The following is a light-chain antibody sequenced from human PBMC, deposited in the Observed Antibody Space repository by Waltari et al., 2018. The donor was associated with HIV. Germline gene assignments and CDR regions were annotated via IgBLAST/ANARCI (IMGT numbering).Light chain of an antibody. Sequence: DIQMPQSPSSVSASVGDRVTLTCRATQGSSTWLAWYQEKPGRAPKFLIYAASRLQSGVPSRFSASRPGADFALNFSRLQPEDIATYDCQQANSVPRTFGGGTKVEIK. J-gene: IGKJ4*02. CDR1: QGSSTW. V-gene: IGKV1D-12*01. CDR2: AAS. CDR3: QQANSVPRT.